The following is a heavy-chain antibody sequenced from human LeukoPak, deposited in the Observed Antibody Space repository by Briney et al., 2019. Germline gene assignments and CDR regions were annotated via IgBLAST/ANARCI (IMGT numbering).Heavy chain of an antibody. CDR3: ARGKYYYDSSGYYDEPGHY. CDR2: INPSGGST. D-gene: IGHD3-22*01. J-gene: IGHJ4*02. CDR1: GYTFTSYY. V-gene: IGHV1-46*01. Sequence: ASVKVSCKASGYTFTSYYMHWVRQAPGQGLEWMGIINPSGGSTSYAQKFQGRVAMTRDTSTSTVYMELSSLRSEDTAVYYCARGKYYYDSSGYYDEPGHYWGQGTLVTVSS.